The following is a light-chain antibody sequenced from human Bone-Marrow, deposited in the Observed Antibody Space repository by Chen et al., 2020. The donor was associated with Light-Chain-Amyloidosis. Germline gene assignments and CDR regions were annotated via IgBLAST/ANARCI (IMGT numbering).Light chain of an antibody. J-gene: IGLJ3*02. CDR1: NIGTQS. Sequence: SYVLTQTPSVSVAPGQTARITCGGSNIGTQSVHWYQQKPDQAPVLVVYEDSDRPSGIPDRFSGSNFGKTATLTISRVEVGDEADYYCQVWNNPTDHWVFGGGTKLTVL. CDR3: QVWNNPTDHWV. V-gene: IGLV3-21*02. CDR2: EDS.